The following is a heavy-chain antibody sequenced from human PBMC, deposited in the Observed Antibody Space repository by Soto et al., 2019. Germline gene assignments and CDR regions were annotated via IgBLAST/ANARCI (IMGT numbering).Heavy chain of an antibody. J-gene: IGHJ4*02. CDR2: IYYSGST. D-gene: IGHD3-10*01. CDR3: ARPWFGELSVAIDY. CDR1: GGSISSSSYY. Sequence: QLQLQESGPGLVKPSETLSLTCTVSGGSISSSSYYWGWIRQPPGKGLEWIGSIYYSGSTYYNPSLKSRVTISVDTSKNQFSLKLSSVTAADTAVYYCARPWFGELSVAIDYWGQGTLVTVSS. V-gene: IGHV4-39*01.